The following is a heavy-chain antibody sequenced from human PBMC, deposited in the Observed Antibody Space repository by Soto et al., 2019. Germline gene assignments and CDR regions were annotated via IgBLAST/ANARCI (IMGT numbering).Heavy chain of an antibody. CDR2: ISTYNGNT. V-gene: IGHV1-18*01. CDR3: AAGFYDSGGYSLDY. Sequence: ASVKVSCKASGYTFTSYGISWVRQAPGQGLEWMGWISTYNGNTNYAQKLQGRVTMTTDTSTSTAYMELRSLRSEDTAVYYCAAGFYDSGGYSLDYWGQGSLVTVSS. D-gene: IGHD3-22*01. J-gene: IGHJ4*02. CDR1: GYTFTSYG.